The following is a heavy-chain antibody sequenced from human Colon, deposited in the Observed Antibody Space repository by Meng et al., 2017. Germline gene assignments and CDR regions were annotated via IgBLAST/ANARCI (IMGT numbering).Heavy chain of an antibody. V-gene: IGHV3-33*03. CDR2: IWFDGGTK. D-gene: IGHD3-10*01. Sequence: GESLKISCAASGFTFSNFGMHWVRQAPGQGLEWVAVIWFDGGTKSYADSVKGRFTISRDNSKNTLYLQMNSLRVEDTAVYYCASYDGSGSYHKWGQGTLVTVSS. CDR3: ASYDGSGSYHK. J-gene: IGHJ4*02. CDR1: GFTFSNFG.